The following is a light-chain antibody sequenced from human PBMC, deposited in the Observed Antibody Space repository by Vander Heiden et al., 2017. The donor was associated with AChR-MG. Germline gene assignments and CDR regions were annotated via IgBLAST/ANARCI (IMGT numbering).Light chain of an antibody. Sequence: QSALTQPASVSGSPGQSITISCTGTSSDVGGYNYVSWYQLHPGKAPKLMIDDVSKRPSGVSDRFSGSKSGNTASLTISGLQAEDEADYYCSSYTSTSHVLFGGGTRLTVL. J-gene: IGLJ2*01. CDR1: SSDVGGYNY. CDR2: DVS. V-gene: IGLV2-14*03. CDR3: SSYTSTSHVL.